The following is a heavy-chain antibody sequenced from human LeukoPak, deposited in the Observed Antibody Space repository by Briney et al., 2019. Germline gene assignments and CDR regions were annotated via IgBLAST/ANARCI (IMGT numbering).Heavy chain of an antibody. D-gene: IGHD5-18*01. CDR1: GYTFTGYY. CDR3: ARDRYSYSYYLDY. V-gene: IGHV1-2*02. J-gene: IGHJ4*02. Sequence: ASVKVSCKASGYTFTGYYMHWVRQAPGQGLEWMGWINPNSGGTNYAQKFQGRVTMTRDTSISTAYMELSRLRSDDTAVYYCARDRYSYSYYLDYWGQGTLVTVSS. CDR2: INPNSGGT.